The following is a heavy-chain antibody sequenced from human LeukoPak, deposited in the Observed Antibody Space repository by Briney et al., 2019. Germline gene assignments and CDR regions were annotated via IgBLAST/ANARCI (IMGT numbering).Heavy chain of an antibody. CDR3: ASVAAVNRNNGLQL. CDR1: GGTFNSYA. D-gene: IGHD6-13*01. V-gene: IGHV1-69*01. Sequence: SVTVPYKASGGTFNSYATRWVRQAPGQGLEWMGGIIPIFGTANYAQKFQGRVTITADESTSTAYTELNSLRSEYTAVYYCASVAAVNRNNGLQLWGQGTMVTVSS. CDR2: IIPIFGTA. J-gene: IGHJ3*01.